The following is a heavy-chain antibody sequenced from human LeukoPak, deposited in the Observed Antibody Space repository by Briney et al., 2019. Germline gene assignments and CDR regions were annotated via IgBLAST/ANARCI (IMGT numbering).Heavy chain of an antibody. D-gene: IGHD6-19*01. CDR1: GYTFTSCG. CDR3: ARVDPIAVAGNWFDP. J-gene: IGHJ5*02. Sequence: ASVKVSCKASGYTFTSCGISWVRQAPGQGLEWMGWISAYNGNTNYAQKLQGRVTMTTDTSTSTAYMELRSLRSDDTAVYYCARVDPIAVAGNWFDPWGQGTLVTVSS. CDR2: ISAYNGNT. V-gene: IGHV1-18*01.